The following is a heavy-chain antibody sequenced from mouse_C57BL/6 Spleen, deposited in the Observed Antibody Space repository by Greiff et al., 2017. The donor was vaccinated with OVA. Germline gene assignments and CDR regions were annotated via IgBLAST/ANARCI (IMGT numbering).Heavy chain of an antibody. V-gene: IGHV1-22*01. CDR2: INPNNGGT. CDR1: GYTFTDYN. J-gene: IGHJ1*03. CDR3: ARGGPHWYFDV. Sequence: VQLKQSGPELVKPGASVKMSCKASGYTFTDYNMHWVKQSHGKSLEWIGYINPNNGGTSYNQKFKGKATLTVNKSSSTAYMELRSLTSEDSAVYYCARGGPHWYFDVWGTGTTVTVSS.